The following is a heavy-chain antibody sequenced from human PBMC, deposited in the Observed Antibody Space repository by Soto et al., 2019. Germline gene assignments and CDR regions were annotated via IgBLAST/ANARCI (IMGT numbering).Heavy chain of an antibody. CDR2: IYFTGCT. Sequence: QVQLQESGPGLVKTSETLSLTCTVSCACLSCSYWCWSRRPAGKGLEWIRRIYFTGCTNYNPSLRGRVTMSVDTSKNQFPLRLNSVTVADTAMYYCGRDPPGPTTEGAPSYFDLWGRGTLVTVSS. CDR3: GRDPPGPTTEGAPSYFDL. V-gene: IGHV4-4*07. CDR1: CACLSCSY. D-gene: IGHD1-1*01. J-gene: IGHJ2*01.